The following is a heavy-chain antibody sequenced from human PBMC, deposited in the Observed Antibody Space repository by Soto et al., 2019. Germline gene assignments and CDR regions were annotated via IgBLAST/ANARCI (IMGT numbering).Heavy chain of an antibody. CDR3: AREGGGWFDP. Sequence: SETLSLTCTVSGGSISSYYWSWIRQPPGKGVEWIGYIHYSGSTNYNPSLKSRVTISVDTSKNQFSLKLSSVTAADTAVYYCAREGGGWFDPWGQGTLVTVSS. CDR2: IHYSGST. V-gene: IGHV4-59*01. J-gene: IGHJ5*02. CDR1: GGSISSYY. D-gene: IGHD3-16*01.